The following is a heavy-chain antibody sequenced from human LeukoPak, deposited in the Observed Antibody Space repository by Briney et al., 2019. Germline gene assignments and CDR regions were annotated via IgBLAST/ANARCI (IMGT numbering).Heavy chain of an antibody. CDR2: ISGSGGST. J-gene: IGHJ3*02. CDR3: AKEKKYYYDSKTPFDI. CDR1: GFTFSSYA. D-gene: IGHD3-22*01. V-gene: IGHV3-23*01. Sequence: GGSLRLSCAASGFTFSSYAMSWVRQAPGKGLEWVSAISGSGGSTYYADSVKGRFTISRDNSKNTLYLQMNSLRAEDTAVYYCAKEKKYYYDSKTPFDIWGQGTMVTVSS.